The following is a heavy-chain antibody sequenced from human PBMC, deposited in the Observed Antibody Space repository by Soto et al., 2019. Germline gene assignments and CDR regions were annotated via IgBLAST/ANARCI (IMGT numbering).Heavy chain of an antibody. D-gene: IGHD2-2*01. Sequence: SETLSLTCTVSCGSISSSSYYWGWIRQPPGKGLEWIGSIYYSGSTNQNPSLKSRVTLSIDTSKNQFSLKLSSVTAADTAVYYCAREACSTTSCYHDWGQGTTVTVSS. J-gene: IGHJ6*02. CDR2: IYYSGST. CDR1: CGSISSSSYY. CDR3: AREACSTTSCYHD. V-gene: IGHV4-39*02.